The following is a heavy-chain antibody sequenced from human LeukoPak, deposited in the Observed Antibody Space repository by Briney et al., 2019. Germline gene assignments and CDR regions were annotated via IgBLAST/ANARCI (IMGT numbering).Heavy chain of an antibody. CDR2: IYYSGST. CDR3: AGQGQHNYGYPFVDY. V-gene: IGHV4-59*08. D-gene: IGHD5-18*01. Sequence: SETLSLTCTVSGGSISSYYWSWIRQPPGKGLEWIGYIYYSGSTNYNPSLKSRVTISVDTSKNQFSLKLSSVTAADTAVYFCAGQGQHNYGYPFVDYWGQGTLVTVSS. J-gene: IGHJ4*02. CDR1: GGSISSYY.